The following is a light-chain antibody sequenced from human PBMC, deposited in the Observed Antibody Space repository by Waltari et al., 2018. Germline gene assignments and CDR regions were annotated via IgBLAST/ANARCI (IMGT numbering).Light chain of an antibody. Sequence: EIVLTQSPATLSVAPGQRVARHGRASPGVSSNLAWYQQKPGQAPRLLIYGASTRATGSPSGFSGSGSGTEFTLAISSLQSEDFAVYFCQENNNWPPVWTFGQGTNVEIK. CDR3: QENNNWPPVWT. V-gene: IGKV3-15*01. J-gene: IGKJ1*01. CDR1: PGVSSN. CDR2: GAS.